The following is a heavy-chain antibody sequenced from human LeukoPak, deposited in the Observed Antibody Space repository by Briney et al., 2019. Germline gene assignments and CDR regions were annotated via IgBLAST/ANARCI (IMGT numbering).Heavy chain of an antibody. J-gene: IGHJ4*02. CDR3: ARRSAILTGYVDY. D-gene: IGHD3-9*01. CDR2: IYPGDSDT. CDR1: GYSFTSYW. V-gene: IGHV5-51*01. Sequence: GESLQISCKGSGYSFTSYWIGWVRQMPGKGLEWMGIIYPGDSDTRYSPSFQGQVTISADKSISTAYLQWSSLKASDTAMYYCARRSAILTGYVDYWGQGTLVTVSS.